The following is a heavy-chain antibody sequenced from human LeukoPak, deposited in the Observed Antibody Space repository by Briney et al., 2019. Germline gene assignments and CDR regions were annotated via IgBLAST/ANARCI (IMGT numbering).Heavy chain of an antibody. CDR3: ARYVPVKTGPTRASFDY. CDR2: INHSGST. D-gene: IGHD1-1*01. J-gene: IGHJ4*02. Sequence: SETLSLTCAVYGGSFSGYYWSWIRQPPGKGLEWIGEINHSGSTNYNPSLKSRVTMSIDTSKSQFSLSLRSVTTADTAVYFCARYVPVKTGPTRASFDYWGQGILVTVSS. V-gene: IGHV4-34*01. CDR1: GGSFSGYY.